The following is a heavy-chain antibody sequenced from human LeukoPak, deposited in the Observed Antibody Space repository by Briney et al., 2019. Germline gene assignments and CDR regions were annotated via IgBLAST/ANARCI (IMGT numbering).Heavy chain of an antibody. CDR2: ISAYNGNT. D-gene: IGHD2-21*02. Sequence: GASVTVSCTASGYTFTSYGISWGRQAPGQGLEWMGWISAYNGNTNYAQKLQGRVTMTTDTSTSTAYMELRSLRSDDTAVYYCARAVVVTAIHDYWGQGTLVTVSS. CDR1: GYTFTSYG. V-gene: IGHV1-18*01. J-gene: IGHJ4*02. CDR3: ARAVVVTAIHDY.